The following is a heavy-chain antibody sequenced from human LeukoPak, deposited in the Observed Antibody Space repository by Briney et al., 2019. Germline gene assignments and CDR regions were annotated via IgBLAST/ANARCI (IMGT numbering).Heavy chain of an antibody. V-gene: IGHV1-18*01. J-gene: IGHJ5*02. Sequence: ASVKVSCKASGYTFTSYGISWVRQAPGQGLEWMGWISAYNGNTNYAQKLQGRVTMTTDTSTSTAYMELRSLRSDDTAVYYCARGQSPPEIVVVPAATSYDPWGQGTLVTVSS. CDR1: GYTFTSYG. D-gene: IGHD2-2*01. CDR3: ARGQSPPEIVVVPAATSYDP. CDR2: ISAYNGNT.